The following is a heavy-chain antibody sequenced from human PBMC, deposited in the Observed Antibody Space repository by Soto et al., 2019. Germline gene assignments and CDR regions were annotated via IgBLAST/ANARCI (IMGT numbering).Heavy chain of an antibody. Sequence: EVQLLESGGALVQPGGSLRLSCAASGFTFSNHAMNWVRQAPGTGLEWVSTISDSGSTYYADSVKGRFTISRDNSKNTLYVEMNSLRAEDTAGYYCARDPGGHHCTSKSCLYFFDHWGQGTLLIVSS. CDR3: ARDPGGHHCTSKSCLYFFDH. CDR1: GFTFSNHA. CDR2: ISDSGST. V-gene: IGHV3-23*01. J-gene: IGHJ4*02. D-gene: IGHD2-2*01.